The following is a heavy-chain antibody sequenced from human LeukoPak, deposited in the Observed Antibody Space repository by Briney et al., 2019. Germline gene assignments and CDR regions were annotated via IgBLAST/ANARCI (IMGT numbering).Heavy chain of an antibody. CDR1: GGTFSSYA. CDR3: ARRGLYPAAAFDY. Sequence: SVKVSCKASGGTFSSYAISWVRQAPGQGLEWMGGIIPIFGTANHAQKFQGRVTITADESTSTAYMELSSLRSEDTAVYYCARRGLYPAAAFDYWGQGTLVTVSS. J-gene: IGHJ4*02. V-gene: IGHV1-69*01. CDR2: IIPIFGTA. D-gene: IGHD2-2*02.